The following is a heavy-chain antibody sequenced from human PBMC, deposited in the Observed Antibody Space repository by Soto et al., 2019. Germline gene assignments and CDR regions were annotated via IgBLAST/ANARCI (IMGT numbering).Heavy chain of an antibody. Sequence: ASVKVSCKASGYTFTSYYMHWARQAPGQGLEWLGIINPSGGTTTYAQKFQGRVTMTRDTSTSTVYMELSSLRSEDTAVYYCARETVVVPAATYYYGMDVWGQGTTVTVSS. CDR2: INPSGGTT. D-gene: IGHD2-2*01. J-gene: IGHJ6*02. CDR3: ARETVVVPAATYYYGMDV. V-gene: IGHV1-46*01. CDR1: GYTFTSYY.